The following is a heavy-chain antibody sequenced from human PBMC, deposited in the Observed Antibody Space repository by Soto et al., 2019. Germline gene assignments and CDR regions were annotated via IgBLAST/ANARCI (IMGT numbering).Heavy chain of an antibody. Sequence: QVQLVQSGAEVKKPGSSVKVSCKASGGTFSSYSTSWVRQAPGQGLEWMGRIIPILGIANYAQKFQGRVTITADKPTTTAHMELSSLRSEDTAVYYCTRGGFGDDGLDIWGQGTPVTVSS. V-gene: IGHV1-69*02. CDR2: IIPILGIA. CDR1: GGTFSSYS. J-gene: IGHJ6*02. D-gene: IGHD3-10*01. CDR3: TRGGFGDDGLDI.